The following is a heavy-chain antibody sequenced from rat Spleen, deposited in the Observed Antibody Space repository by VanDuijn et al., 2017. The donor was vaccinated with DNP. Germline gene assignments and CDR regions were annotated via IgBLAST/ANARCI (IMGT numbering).Heavy chain of an antibody. CDR2: INYDGSST. CDR3: ARVFMDWFAY. CDR1: GFTFSYYG. V-gene: IGHV5-7*01. D-gene: IGHD1-6*01. J-gene: IGHJ3*01. Sequence: EVQLVESGGGLVQPGRSLKLSCAASGFTFSYYGMHWIRQAPKKGLEWVASINYDGSSTYYRDSVKGRFTISRDNAKSTLYLQMDSLRSEDAATYFCARVFMDWFAYWGQGTLVTVSS.